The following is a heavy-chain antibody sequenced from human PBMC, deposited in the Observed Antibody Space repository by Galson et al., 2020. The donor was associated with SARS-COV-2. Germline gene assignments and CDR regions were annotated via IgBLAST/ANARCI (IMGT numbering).Heavy chain of an antibody. CDR3: ARDATTYYDFWSGYFYGMDV. Sequence: SETLSLTCTVSGGSISSSYWSWIRQPPGKGLEWIGYIYYSGSTNYNPSLKSRVTISVDTSKNQFSLKLSSVTAADTAVYYCARDATTYYDFWSGYFYGMDVWGQGTTVTVSS. D-gene: IGHD3-3*01. V-gene: IGHV4-59*01. CDR2: IYYSGST. J-gene: IGHJ6*02. CDR1: GGSISSSY.